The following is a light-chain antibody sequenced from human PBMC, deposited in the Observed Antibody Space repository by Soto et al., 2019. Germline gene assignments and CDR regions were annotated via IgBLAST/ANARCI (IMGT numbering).Light chain of an antibody. J-gene: IGKJ1*01. CDR3: QQYVSSPRT. V-gene: IGKV3-20*01. CDR2: GAS. Sequence: EIVLTQSPGTLSLSPGETATLSCRASQSVSTSYLAWYQQKPGQAPRLLIYGASTRAAGIPDRFSGGESGTGFTLTISRLEPEDFAVYYCQQYVSSPRTFGQGTKVDIK. CDR1: QSVSTSY.